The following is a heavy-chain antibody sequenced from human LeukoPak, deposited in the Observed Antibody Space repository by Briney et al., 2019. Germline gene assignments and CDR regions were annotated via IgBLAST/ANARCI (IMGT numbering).Heavy chain of an antibody. J-gene: IGHJ6*02. V-gene: IGHV3-15*04. CDR1: GFTFSNAW. CDR3: TTLSIIVVN. CDR2: IESKTDGGTT. D-gene: IGHD3-22*01. Sequence: PGGSLRLSCAASGFTFSNAWMNWVRQAPGKGLEWVGRIESKTDGGTTHYAAPGKGRFTISRDDSKNTLYLQMNSLKTEDTAVYYCTTLSIIVVNWGQGTTVTVSS.